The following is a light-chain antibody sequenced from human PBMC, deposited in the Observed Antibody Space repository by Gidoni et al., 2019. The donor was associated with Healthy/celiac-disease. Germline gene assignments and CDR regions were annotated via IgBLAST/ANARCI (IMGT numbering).Light chain of an antibody. CDR1: QSISSW. V-gene: IGKV1-5*01. CDR3: QQYNSYWT. CDR2: DAS. J-gene: IGKJ1*01. Sequence: IPITQSPSTRSASVGDRVTITCRASQSISSWLAWYQQKPGKAPKLLSYDASSLESGVPSRFSGSGSGTEFTITISSLQPDDFAAYYCQQYNSYWTFGQGTKVEIK.